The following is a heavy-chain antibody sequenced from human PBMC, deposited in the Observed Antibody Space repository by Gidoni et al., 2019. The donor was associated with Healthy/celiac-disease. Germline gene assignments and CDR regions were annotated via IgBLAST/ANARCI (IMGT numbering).Heavy chain of an antibody. CDR3: AKSRAPSPTKRIWLGRFDP. V-gene: IGHV4-34*01. D-gene: IGHD3-9*01. CDR2: INHSGST. J-gene: IGHJ5*02. Sequence: QVQLQQWGAGLLKPSETLSLTCAVYGGSFSGYYWSWIRQPPGKGLEWIGEINHSGSTNYNPSLKSRVTISVDTSKNQFSLKLSSVTAADTAVYYCAKSRAPSPTKRIWLGRFDPWGQGTLVTVSS. CDR1: GGSFSGYY.